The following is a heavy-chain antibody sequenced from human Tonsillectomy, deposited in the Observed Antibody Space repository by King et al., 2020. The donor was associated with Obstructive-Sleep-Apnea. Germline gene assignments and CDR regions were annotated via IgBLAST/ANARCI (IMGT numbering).Heavy chain of an antibody. D-gene: IGHD2-15*01. CDR1: GFSFSDHY. CDR2: ISTGGTIR. CDR3: ARAPRGYCSGGSCHFDF. V-gene: IGHV3-11*01. Sequence: VQLVESGGGLAKPEGSLRLTCEASGFSFSDHYMTWSRQAPGKGLEWVAYISTGGTIRYYVDSVKGRFTISRDNAKNSLFLQMNSLRADDTAVYYCARAPRGYCSGGSCHFDFWGQGTLVTVSS. J-gene: IGHJ4*02.